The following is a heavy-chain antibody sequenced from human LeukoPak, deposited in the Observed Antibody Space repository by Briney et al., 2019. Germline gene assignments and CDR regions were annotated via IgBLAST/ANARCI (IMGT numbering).Heavy chain of an antibody. Sequence: GGSLRLSCAASGFIVSSNYMSWVRQAPGKGLEWVSDIYRGGSTYYADSVKGRFTISRDDSKNTVCLQMNSLRAEDTAVYYCAREPHWYDSSGIFLWGRGNLVTVSS. V-gene: IGHV3-66*01. CDR2: IYRGGST. J-gene: IGHJ2*01. CDR3: AREPHWYDSSGIFL. D-gene: IGHD3-22*01. CDR1: GFIVSSNY.